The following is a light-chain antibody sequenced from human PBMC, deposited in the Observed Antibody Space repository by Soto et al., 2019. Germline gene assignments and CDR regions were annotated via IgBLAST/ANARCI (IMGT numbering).Light chain of an antibody. CDR2: KAS. Sequence: DIQMTQSPCTLSVSVVGRGTITFRASQSINTWLAWYQQKPGKAPKLLIYKASSLESGVPSRFSGSGSGTEFTLTISSLQPDDFATYYCQQYNSYSRTFGQGTKVDI. CDR3: QQYNSYSRT. J-gene: IGKJ1*01. CDR1: QSINTW. V-gene: IGKV1-5*03.